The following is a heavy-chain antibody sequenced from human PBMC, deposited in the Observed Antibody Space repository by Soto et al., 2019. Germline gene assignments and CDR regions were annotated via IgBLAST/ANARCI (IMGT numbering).Heavy chain of an antibody. CDR1: GGSISSSNW. CDR2: IYNSGST. CDR3: ASGSSSWEDAFDI. J-gene: IGHJ3*02. Sequence: SETLSLTCTVSGGSISSSNWWSWVRQPPGKGLEWIGEIYNSGSTNYNPSLKSRVTISVDKSKNQFSLKLSSVTAADTAVYYCASGSSSWEDAFDIWGQGTMVTVSS. V-gene: IGHV4-4*02. D-gene: IGHD6-13*01.